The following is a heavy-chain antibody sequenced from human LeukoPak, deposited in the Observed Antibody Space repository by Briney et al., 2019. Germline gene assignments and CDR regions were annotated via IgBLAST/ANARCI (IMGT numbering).Heavy chain of an antibody. CDR1: GGSISSYY. V-gene: IGHV4-59*01. Sequence: ASETLSLTCTVSGGSISSYYWSWIRQPPGKGLEWLGYIHYSGSTYYNPSLKSRVIISVDTSKNQFSLKVTSVTAADTAVYYCARDRRAGQSGYWYDPWGQGTLVTVSS. D-gene: IGHD3-22*01. CDR3: ARDRRAGQSGYWYDP. CDR2: IHYSGST. J-gene: IGHJ5*02.